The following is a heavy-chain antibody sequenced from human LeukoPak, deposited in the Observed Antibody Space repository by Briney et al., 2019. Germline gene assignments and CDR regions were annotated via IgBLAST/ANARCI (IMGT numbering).Heavy chain of an antibody. V-gene: IGHV4-34*01. Sequence: SETLSLTCAVYGGSFSGYYWSWIRQPPGKGLEWIGEINHSGSTNYNPSLKSRVTISVDTSKNQFSLKLSSVTAADTAVYYCARGRNYLHRHIVVGWFDPWGQGTLVTVSS. CDR3: ARGRNYLHRHIVVGWFDP. CDR1: GGSFSGYY. CDR2: INHSGST. J-gene: IGHJ5*02. D-gene: IGHD2-21*01.